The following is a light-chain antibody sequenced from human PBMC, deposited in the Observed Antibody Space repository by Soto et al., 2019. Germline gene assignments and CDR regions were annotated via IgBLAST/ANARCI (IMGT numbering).Light chain of an antibody. Sequence: SYELTQPPSVSVAPGKTARISCGGNNIGSKSVHWYQRKPGQAPVLVIYSDPDLPSGVPDRFSGSKSGTSASLAITGLQAEDEAEYYCQSYDSSLSGYVFGTGTKVTVL. J-gene: IGLJ1*01. CDR1: NIGSKS. CDR2: SDP. CDR3: QSYDSSLSGYV. V-gene: IGLV3-21*01.